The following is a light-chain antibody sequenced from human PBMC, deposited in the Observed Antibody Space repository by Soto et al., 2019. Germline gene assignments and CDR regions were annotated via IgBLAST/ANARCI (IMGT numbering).Light chain of an antibody. CDR2: GAS. CDR3: QQYGGSRWT. Sequence: EIVLTQSPGTLSLSPGERATLSCRASQSVSSTYLAGYQQKPGQAPRLLIYGASNRATGIPDRFSGSGSGTDFTLTISSLEPEDFAVYYCQQYGGSRWTFGQGTRVDI. CDR1: QSVSSTY. J-gene: IGKJ1*01. V-gene: IGKV3-20*01.